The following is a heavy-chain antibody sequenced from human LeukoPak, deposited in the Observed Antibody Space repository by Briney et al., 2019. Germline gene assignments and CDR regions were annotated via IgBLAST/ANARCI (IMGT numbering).Heavy chain of an antibody. J-gene: IGHJ4*02. CDR3: ARVSHYGSGYYYTLAY. Sequence: PGGSLRLSCAASGFISSNYGMHWVRQAPGKGLEWVAGICYDGYNKFYADSAKGRFTISRDNSKNTLYLQMSSLRAEDTALYYCARVSHYGSGYYYTLAYWGQGTLVTVSS. V-gene: IGHV3-33*01. D-gene: IGHD3-10*01. CDR2: ICYDGYNK. CDR1: GFISSNYG.